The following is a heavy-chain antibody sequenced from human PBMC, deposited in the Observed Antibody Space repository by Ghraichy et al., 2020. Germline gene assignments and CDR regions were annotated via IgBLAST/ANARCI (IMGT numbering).Heavy chain of an antibody. CDR2: IYPGDSDT. Sequence: GESLNISCKGSGYSFTSYWIGWVRQMPGKGLEWMGIIYPGDSDTRYSPSFQGQVTISADKSISTAYLQWSSLKASDTAMYYCARSYGDHIDAFDIWGQGTMVTVSS. CDR3: ARSYGDHIDAFDI. J-gene: IGHJ3*02. V-gene: IGHV5-51*01. CDR1: GYSFTSYW. D-gene: IGHD4-17*01.